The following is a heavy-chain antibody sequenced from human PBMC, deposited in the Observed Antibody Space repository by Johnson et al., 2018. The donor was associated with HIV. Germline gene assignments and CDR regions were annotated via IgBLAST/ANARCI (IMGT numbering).Heavy chain of an antibody. CDR1: GFTFSSYW. Sequence: VQLVESGGGLVQPGGSLRLSCAASGFTFSSYWMTWVRQAPGKGLEWVANIKQDGSEKYYVDSVKGRFTISRDNAKNSLYLQMNSLRAEDTAVYYCARAYYTFWSVYDAFDIWGQGTMVTVSS. J-gene: IGHJ3*02. CDR3: ARAYYTFWSVYDAFDI. CDR2: IKQDGSEK. D-gene: IGHD3-3*01. V-gene: IGHV3-7*04.